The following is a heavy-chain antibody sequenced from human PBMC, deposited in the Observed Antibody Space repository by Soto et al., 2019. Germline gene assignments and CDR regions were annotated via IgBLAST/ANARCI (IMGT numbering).Heavy chain of an antibody. CDR1: GFTFSRHG. CDR3: AKVDVSTAGSFDY. J-gene: IGHJ4*02. D-gene: IGHD6-13*01. V-gene: IGHV3-23*01. CDR2: INPSGDST. Sequence: GGSLRLSCVASGFTFSRHGLSWVRQAPGKGLEWVSTINPSGDSTFYADSVKGRFTISRDNSKNTVYLQMNSLSVGDTAVYLCAKVDVSTAGSFDYWGQGALVTVS.